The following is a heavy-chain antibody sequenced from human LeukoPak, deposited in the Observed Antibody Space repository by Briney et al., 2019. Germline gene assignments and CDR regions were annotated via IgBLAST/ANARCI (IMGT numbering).Heavy chain of an antibody. CDR2: TSHSGRT. CDR3: ARVGSRSFDS. V-gene: IGHV4-38-2*02. Sequence: SETLSLTCTVSGYSISSGYYWGWIRQPPGKGLEWIGSTSHSGRTYYNPSLKSRVTISVDTSKNQISLKMSSVTAAATAVFYCARVGSRSFDSWGQGTLVTVSS. J-gene: IGHJ5*02. D-gene: IGHD1-1*01. CDR1: GYSISSGYY.